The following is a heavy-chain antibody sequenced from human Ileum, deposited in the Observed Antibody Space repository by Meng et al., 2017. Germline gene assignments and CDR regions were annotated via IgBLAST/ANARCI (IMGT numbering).Heavy chain of an antibody. V-gene: IGHV1-18*01. D-gene: IGHD1-1*01. CDR2: MNTDKGNT. CDR3: AREGAYNGGDY. Sequence: QVQLGQSGAEVKKAGASVKVSCKASGYTFTTYGISWGRQAPGQGLEWMGWMNTDKGNTNYAQKFQGRVTMTRDTSTSTAYMELRSLRSDDTAVYYCAREGAYNGGDYWGQGTLVTVSS. J-gene: IGHJ4*02. CDR1: GYTFTTYG.